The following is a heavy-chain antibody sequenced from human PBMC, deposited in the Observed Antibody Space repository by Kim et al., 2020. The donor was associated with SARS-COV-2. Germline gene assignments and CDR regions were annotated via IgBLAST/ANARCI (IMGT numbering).Heavy chain of an antibody. D-gene: IGHD2-2*01. CDR1: GGSISSSNW. CDR3: AREPTADIVVPNDAFDI. V-gene: IGHV4-4*02. CDR2: IYHSGST. Sequence: SETLSLTCAVSGGSISSSNWWCWVRQPPGKVLELIGEIYHSGSTNYNPSLKSRFTISVDKSKNPFSLKLSSVTAADTAVYYCAREPTADIVVPNDAFDIWGQGKMVTVSS. J-gene: IGHJ3*02.